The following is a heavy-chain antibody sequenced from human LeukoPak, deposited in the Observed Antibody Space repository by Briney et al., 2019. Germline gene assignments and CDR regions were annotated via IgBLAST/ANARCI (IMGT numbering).Heavy chain of an antibody. J-gene: IGHJ4*02. D-gene: IGHD5-24*01. CDR1: GDSVSSSHW. Sequence: PSETLSLTCAVSGDSVSSSHWWSWIRQPPGKGLEWIGYIYYSGSTNYNPSLKSRVTISVDTSKNQFSLKLSSVTAADTAVYYCARARDGYIFDYWGQGTLVTVSS. CDR2: IYYSGST. CDR3: ARARDGYIFDY. V-gene: IGHV4-61*01.